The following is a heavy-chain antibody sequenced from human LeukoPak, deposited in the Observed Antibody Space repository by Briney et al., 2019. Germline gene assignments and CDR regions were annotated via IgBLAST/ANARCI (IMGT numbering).Heavy chain of an antibody. J-gene: IGHJ4*01. Sequence: SETLSLTCTVSGGPMSSYYGIWLRQPPGKGLEWIGYIYYCGSTNYNTFLKSRVTISLDTSKNPFSLTLSSVTAAYTAVYYCARTLKPNLVLWFAEFVPGFDYSGHGTLVTVSS. CDR3: ARTLKPNLVLWFAEFVPGFDY. CDR1: GGPMSSYY. CDR2: IYYCGST. D-gene: IGHD3-10*01. V-gene: IGHV4-59*01.